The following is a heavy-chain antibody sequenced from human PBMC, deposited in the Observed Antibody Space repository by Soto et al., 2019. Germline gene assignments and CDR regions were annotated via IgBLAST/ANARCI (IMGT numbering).Heavy chain of an antibody. CDR1: GFSLTSPGMC. Sequence: PTETLPLTCTFSGFSLTSPGMCVSWIRQSPGKALEWLALIERDDDDKYYSTSLKTRLTSSKDTRKNQVVLTMANMEPADTATYYCARSIRGPRRFNGMDVWGQGTTVTV. D-gene: IGHD1-20*01. V-gene: IGHV2-70*13. J-gene: IGHJ6*02. CDR3: ARSIRGPRRFNGMDV. CDR2: IERDDDDK.